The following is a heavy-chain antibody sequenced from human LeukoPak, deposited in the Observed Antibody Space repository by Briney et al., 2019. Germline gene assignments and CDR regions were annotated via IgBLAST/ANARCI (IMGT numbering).Heavy chain of an antibody. D-gene: IGHD3-22*01. Sequence: GGSLRLSCAASGFTFSSYWMSWVRQAPGKGLEWVSAISGSGGSTYYADSVKGRFTISRDNSKNTLYLQMNSLRAEDTAVYYCAKPTHYYYDSSGYYDAFDIWGQGTMVTVSS. CDR3: AKPTHYYYDSSGYYDAFDI. CDR2: ISGSGGST. V-gene: IGHV3-23*01. CDR1: GFTFSSYW. J-gene: IGHJ3*02.